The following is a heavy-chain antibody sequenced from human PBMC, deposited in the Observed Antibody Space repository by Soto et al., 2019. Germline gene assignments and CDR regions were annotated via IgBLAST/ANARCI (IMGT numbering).Heavy chain of an antibody. J-gene: IGHJ6*02. CDR3: ARQYDTAMVGYYYYGMDV. CDR1: GFTFSDYY. V-gene: IGHV3-11*01. D-gene: IGHD5-18*01. CDR2: ISSSGSTI. Sequence: PGGSLRLSCAASGFTFSDYYMSWIRQAPGKGLEWVSYISSSGSTIYYADSVKGRYTISRDNAKNSLYLQMNSLRASDTAMYYCARQYDTAMVGYYYYGMDVWGQGTTVTVS.